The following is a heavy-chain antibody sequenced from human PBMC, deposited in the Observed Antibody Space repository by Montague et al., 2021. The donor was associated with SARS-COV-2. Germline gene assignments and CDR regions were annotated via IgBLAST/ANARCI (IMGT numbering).Heavy chain of an antibody. CDR1: GYSISRGYY. J-gene: IGHJ4*02. Sequence: SETLSLTCTVSGYSISRGYYSGWIRQPPGKGLEWIGSIYHRGSTYYNPPIKSRVTISVDTSKNQFSLKLSSVTAADTAVYYCARSQDCSTTSCHFDYWGQGTLVTVSS. CDR3: ARSQDCSTTSCHFDY. CDR2: IYHRGST. V-gene: IGHV4-38-2*02. D-gene: IGHD2-2*01.